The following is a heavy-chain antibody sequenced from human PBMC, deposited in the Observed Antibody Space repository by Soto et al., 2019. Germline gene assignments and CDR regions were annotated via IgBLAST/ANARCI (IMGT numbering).Heavy chain of an antibody. V-gene: IGHV3-74*01. D-gene: IGHD4-17*01. Sequence: EVQLVESGGGLVQPGGSLRLSCAASGFTFFAYWIHWVRQVPGKGLVWVSRINSDGSHTSYADSVRGRVTISRDNSKNTVYLQMNSLTAEDTPVYNCAKEGPYGYYAGENWFDSWGQGSLVTVSS. J-gene: IGHJ5*01. CDR3: AKEGPYGYYAGENWFDS. CDR1: GFTFFAYW. CDR2: INSDGSHT.